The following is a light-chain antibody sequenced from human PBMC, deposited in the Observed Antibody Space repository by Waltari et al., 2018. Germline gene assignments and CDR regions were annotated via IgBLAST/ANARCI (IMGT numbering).Light chain of an antibody. CDR1: SSDIGAYDF. J-gene: IGLJ3*02. CDR3: SSYTSSNTLV. CDR2: DFG. Sequence: QSALTQPASVSGSPGQSITISCTGTSSDIGAYDFVSWYQQHPGKAPKLMIYDFGKPPSGVSNRFSGSKSRNKASLTISGLQAEDEADYYCSSYTSSNTLVFGGGTKLTVL. V-gene: IGLV2-14*01.